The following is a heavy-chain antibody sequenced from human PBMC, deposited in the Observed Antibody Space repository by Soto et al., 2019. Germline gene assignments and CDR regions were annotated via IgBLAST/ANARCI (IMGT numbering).Heavy chain of an antibody. CDR1: GFTFGDYY. D-gene: IGHD1-26*01. CDR2: ISSSGSYT. Sequence: QMQLVESGGDLVKPGGSLRLSCDASGFTFGDYYMSWIRQVPGQGLEWLAFISSSGSYTKYSDTMRGRLTVSRDNGQNSVYLQMNSLRVDDTGVYYCARLRVGVNWYFDLWGRGTMVPVSA. V-gene: IGHV3-11*06. J-gene: IGHJ2*01. CDR3: ARLRVGVNWYFDL.